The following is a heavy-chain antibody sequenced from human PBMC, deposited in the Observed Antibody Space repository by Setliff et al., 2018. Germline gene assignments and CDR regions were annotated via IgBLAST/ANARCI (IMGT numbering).Heavy chain of an antibody. D-gene: IGHD1-26*01. Sequence: SETLSLTCTVPGGSISDNGYFWGWVRQPPGKGLEWIGNIYFGCNTYFNPSFKSRVTMSIDTSNIQFSLKLSSVTAADTAIYYCARDASASDGRNAFDIWGQGTMVTVSS. CDR1: GGSISDNGYF. CDR3: ARDASASDGRNAFDI. CDR2: IYFGCNT. J-gene: IGHJ3*02. V-gene: IGHV4-39*07.